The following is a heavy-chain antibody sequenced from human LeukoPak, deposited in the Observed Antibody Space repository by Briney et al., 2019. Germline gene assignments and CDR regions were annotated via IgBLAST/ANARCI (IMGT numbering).Heavy chain of an antibody. CDR1: GYSFTSYW. V-gene: IGHV5-51*01. D-gene: IGHD2-2*01. CDR2: IYPGDSDT. Sequence: GESLKISCKGSGYSFTSYWIGWVRQMPGKGLEWMGIIYPGDSDTRYSPSFQGQVTISADKSISTAYLQWGSLKASDTATYYCARPALYCSSTVCPPYMDVWGKGTTVTVSS. J-gene: IGHJ6*03. CDR3: ARPALYCSSTVCPPYMDV.